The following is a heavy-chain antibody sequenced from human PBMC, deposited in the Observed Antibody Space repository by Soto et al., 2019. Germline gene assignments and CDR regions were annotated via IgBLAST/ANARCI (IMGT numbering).Heavy chain of an antibody. CDR3: ARDRYSSLY. CDR2: IYYSGST. CDR1: GGSISSYY. J-gene: IGHJ4*02. Sequence: SETLSLTCTVSGGSISSYYWSGIRQPPGKGLEWIGYIYYSGSTNYNPSLKSRVTISVDTSKNQFSRKLSSVTAADTAVYYFARDRYSSLYWAQGTLVTVSS. D-gene: IGHD6-13*01. V-gene: IGHV4-59*01.